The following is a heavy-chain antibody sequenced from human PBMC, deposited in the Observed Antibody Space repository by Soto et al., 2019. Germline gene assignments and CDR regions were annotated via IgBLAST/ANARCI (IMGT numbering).Heavy chain of an antibody. D-gene: IGHD3-9*01. Sequence: EVQLVESGGGLVQPGGSLRLSCAAYGFTFSSYAIHWVRQAPGKGLEYVSAISSNGGTTYYANSVKGRFTISRDNSKNTLYLQMGSLRAEDMAVYYCARGFYDILTGFRDYYYGMDVWGQGTTVTVSS. J-gene: IGHJ6*02. CDR1: GFTFSSYA. CDR3: ARGFYDILTGFRDYYYGMDV. V-gene: IGHV3-64*01. CDR2: ISSNGGTT.